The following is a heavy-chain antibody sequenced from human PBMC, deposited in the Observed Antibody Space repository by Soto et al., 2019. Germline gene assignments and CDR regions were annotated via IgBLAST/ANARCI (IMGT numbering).Heavy chain of an antibody. J-gene: IGHJ6*01. CDR2: IYYSGST. V-gene: IGHV4-31*03. CDR3: ARVDEGYCSGGSCYPYRYYYGMDV. CDR1: GGSISSGGYY. Sequence: QVQLQESGPGLVESSQTLSLTCTVSGGSISSGGYYWSWIRQHPGKGLEWIGYIYYSGSTYYNPSLKSRVTISVDTSKNQFSLKLSSVTAADTAVYYCARVDEGYCSGGSCYPYRYYYGMDVW. D-gene: IGHD2-15*01.